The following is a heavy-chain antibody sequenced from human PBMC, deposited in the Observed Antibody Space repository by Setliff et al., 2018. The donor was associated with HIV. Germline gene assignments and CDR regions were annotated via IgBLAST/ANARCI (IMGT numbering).Heavy chain of an antibody. CDR3: ARDVSYSFHYYYYMDV. J-gene: IGHJ6*03. Sequence: PGGSLRLSCTCSGFTFGDFAMSWVRQAPGKGLEWVSYISTSGNRIHYADSVKGRFTISRDNAKNSLYLQMDSLRAEDTAVYYCARDVSYSFHYYYYMDVWGKGATVTVSS. CDR1: GFTFGDFA. V-gene: IGHV3-48*03. CDR2: ISTSGNRI. D-gene: IGHD1-26*01.